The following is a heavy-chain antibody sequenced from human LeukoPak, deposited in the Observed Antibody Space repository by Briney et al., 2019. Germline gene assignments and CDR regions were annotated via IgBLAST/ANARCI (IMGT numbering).Heavy chain of an antibody. CDR3: ARGVVATGFDY. Sequence: PGRSLRLSCAASGFTFSSYGMHWVRQAPGKGLEWVAVISYDGSNKYYADSVKGRFTISRDNSKNTQYLQMDSLRAEDTAVYYCARGVVATGFDYWGQGTLVTVSS. V-gene: IGHV3-30*03. D-gene: IGHD5-12*01. CDR1: GFTFSSYG. CDR2: ISYDGSNK. J-gene: IGHJ4*02.